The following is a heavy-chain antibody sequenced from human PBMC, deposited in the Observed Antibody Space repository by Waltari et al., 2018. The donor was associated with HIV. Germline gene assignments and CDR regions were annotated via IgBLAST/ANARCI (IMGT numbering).Heavy chain of an antibody. V-gene: IGHV3-15*01. J-gene: IGHJ4*02. CDR2: IKSGAEGGTT. Sequence: EVQLVESGGGLVKRGGSVRLPCAASCIPVRNACMGCVGQAQGKGLEWVGRIKSGAEGGTTDYAAAVKGRFTISRDDSKHTLYLQMDSLKTEDTAVYYCTTLWYSYDSTDYWGQGTLVTVSS. CDR3: TTLWYSYDSTDY. D-gene: IGHD3-22*01. CDR1: CIPVRNAC.